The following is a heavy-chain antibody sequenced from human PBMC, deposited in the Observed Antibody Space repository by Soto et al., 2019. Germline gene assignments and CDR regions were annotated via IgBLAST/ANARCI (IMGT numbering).Heavy chain of an antibody. Sequence: NPSETLSLTCTVSGGSISSYYWSWIRQPPGKGLEWIGYIYYSGSTNYNPSLKSRVTISVDTSKNQFSLKLSSVTAADTAVYYCAKHSGSSQHPYYFDYWGQGTLVTVSS. J-gene: IGHJ4*02. CDR1: GGSISSYY. CDR2: IYYSGST. CDR3: AKHSGSSQHPYYFDY. D-gene: IGHD1-26*01. V-gene: IGHV4-59*01.